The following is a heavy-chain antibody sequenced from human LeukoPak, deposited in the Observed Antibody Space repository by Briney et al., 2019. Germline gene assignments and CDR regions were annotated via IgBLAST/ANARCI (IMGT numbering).Heavy chain of an antibody. D-gene: IGHD6-13*01. CDR1: GGSISSYY. J-gene: IGHJ4*02. CDR2: MYISGST. V-gene: IGHV4-4*07. CDR3: AGVFRSSWYVYFDY. Sequence: PSETLSLTCTVSGGSISSYYWSWIRQPAGKGLEWIGHMYISGSTNYNPSLKSRVTVSLDTSKNQFSLKLSSVTAADTAVYYCAGVFRSSWYVYFDYWGQGTLVTVSS.